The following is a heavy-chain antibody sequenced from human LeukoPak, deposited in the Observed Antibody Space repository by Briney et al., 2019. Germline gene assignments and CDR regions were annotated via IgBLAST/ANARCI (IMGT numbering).Heavy chain of an antibody. J-gene: IGHJ4*02. CDR1: GFTFSSYG. Sequence: GGSLRLSCAASGFTFSSYGMHWVRQAPGKGLEWVSAISGSGGSTYYADSVKGRFTISRDNSKNTLYLQMNSLRAEDTAVYYCAKATRGAARLFDYWGQGTLVTVSS. CDR3: AKATRGAARLFDY. D-gene: IGHD6-6*01. V-gene: IGHV3-23*01. CDR2: ISGSGGST.